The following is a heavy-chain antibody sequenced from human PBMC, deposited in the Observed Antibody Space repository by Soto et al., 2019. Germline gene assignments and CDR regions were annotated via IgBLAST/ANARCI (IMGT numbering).Heavy chain of an antibody. J-gene: IGHJ6*02. CDR3: AKGASRDYYYYRMDV. V-gene: IGHV3-30*18. Sequence: PGGSLRLSCAASGFTFSSYGMHWVRQAPGKGLEWVAVISYDGSNKYYADSVKGRFTISRDNSKNTLYLQMNSLRAEDTAVYYCAKGASRDYYYYRMDVWGQGTTVTV. CDR2: ISYDGSNK. CDR1: GFTFSSYG.